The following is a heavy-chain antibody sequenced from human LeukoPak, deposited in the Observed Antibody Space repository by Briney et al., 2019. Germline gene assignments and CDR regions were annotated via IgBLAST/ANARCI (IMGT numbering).Heavy chain of an antibody. D-gene: IGHD1-7*01. CDR1: GGSISSYY. CDR3: ARTLELLFYYYMDV. Sequence: SETLSLTCTVSGGSISSYYWSWIRQPAGKGLEWIGRIYTSGSTNYNPSLKSRVTISVDTSKNQFSLKLSSVTAADTAVYYCARTLELLFYYYMDVWGKGTTVTVSS. CDR2: IYTSGST. V-gene: IGHV4-4*07. J-gene: IGHJ6*03.